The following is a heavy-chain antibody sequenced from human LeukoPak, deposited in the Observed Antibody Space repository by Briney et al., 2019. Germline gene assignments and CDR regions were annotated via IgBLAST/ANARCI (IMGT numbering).Heavy chain of an antibody. V-gene: IGHV1-2*02. CDR1: GYTFTGYY. CDR2: INPNSGGT. J-gene: IGHJ6*03. Sequence: ASVKVSCKASGYTFTGYYMHWVRQAPGQGLEWMGWINPNSGGTNYAQKFQGRVTMTRDTSISTAYMELSRLRSDDTAVYYCARDPTGDSSGYYWAYYYYYYMDVWGKGTTVTVSS. D-gene: IGHD3-22*01. CDR3: ARDPTGDSSGYYWAYYYYYYMDV.